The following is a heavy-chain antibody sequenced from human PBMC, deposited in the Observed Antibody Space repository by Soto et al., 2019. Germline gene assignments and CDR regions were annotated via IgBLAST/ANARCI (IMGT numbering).Heavy chain of an antibody. CDR3: AKDLRITIFGVEYAFDI. J-gene: IGHJ3*02. Sequence: GGSLRLSCAASGFTFSSYGMHWVRQAPGKGLEWVAVISYDGSNKYYADSVRGRFTISRDNSKNTLYLQMNSLRAEDTAVYYCAKDLRITIFGVEYAFDIWGQGTMVTVSS. CDR2: ISYDGSNK. CDR1: GFTFSSYG. V-gene: IGHV3-30*18. D-gene: IGHD3-3*01.